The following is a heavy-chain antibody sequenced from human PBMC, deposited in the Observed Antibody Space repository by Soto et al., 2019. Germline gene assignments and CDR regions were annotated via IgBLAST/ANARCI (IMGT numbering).Heavy chain of an antibody. Sequence: SETLSLTCTVSGGSISGNYWSWIRQPPGKGLEWIGYIYYSGTTNYNPSLKSRVAMSVDTSKNQFTLKLSSVTAADTAVYYCARGGCSSCWFDPWGQGTPVT. V-gene: IGHV4-59*01. D-gene: IGHD3-10*02. J-gene: IGHJ5*02. CDR2: IYYSGTT. CDR1: GGSISGNY. CDR3: ARGGCSSCWFDP.